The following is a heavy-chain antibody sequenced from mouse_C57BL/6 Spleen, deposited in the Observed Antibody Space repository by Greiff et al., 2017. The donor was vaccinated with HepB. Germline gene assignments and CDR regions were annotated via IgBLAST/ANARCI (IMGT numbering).Heavy chain of an antibody. Sequence: VQLQQSGPELVKPGASVKISCKASGYAFSSSWMNWVKQRPGKGLEWIGRMYPGDGDTNYNGKFKGKATLTADKSSSTAYMQLSSLTSEDSAVYFCARFYDGFYFDYWGQGTTLTVSS. D-gene: IGHD2-3*01. CDR1: GYAFSSSW. CDR2: MYPGDGDT. V-gene: IGHV1-82*01. J-gene: IGHJ2*01. CDR3: ARFYDGFYFDY.